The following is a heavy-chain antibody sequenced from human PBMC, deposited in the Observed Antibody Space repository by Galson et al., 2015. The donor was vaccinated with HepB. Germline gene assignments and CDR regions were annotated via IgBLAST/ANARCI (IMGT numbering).Heavy chain of an antibody. Sequence: SLRLSCAASGFTFSDYAMSWVRQAPGKGLEWVSAISGSGKATYNADSVEGRFSVSRDNSKNTVFLQMASLRAEDTAVYYCAKNQGNLLYVDFYFYTDVWGKGTTVTVSS. J-gene: IGHJ6*03. CDR3: AKNQGNLLYVDFYFYTDV. CDR1: GFTFSDYA. CDR2: ISGSGKAT. D-gene: IGHD3-10*01. V-gene: IGHV3-23*01.